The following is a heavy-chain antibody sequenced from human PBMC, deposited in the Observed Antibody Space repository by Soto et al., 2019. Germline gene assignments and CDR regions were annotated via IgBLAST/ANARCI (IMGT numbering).Heavy chain of an antibody. Sequence: EVQLVESGGGLVQPGGSLRVSCAASGFTFGSYRMNWVRQAPGKGLVWVSRIDSDGSSTTYADSVKGRFTTSRDNAKNTLYLQMSSLRVEDTAVYYCARGRPYGMDVWGQGTTVTVS. CDR2: IDSDGSST. V-gene: IGHV3-74*01. J-gene: IGHJ6*02. CDR3: ARGRPYGMDV. CDR1: GFTFGSYR.